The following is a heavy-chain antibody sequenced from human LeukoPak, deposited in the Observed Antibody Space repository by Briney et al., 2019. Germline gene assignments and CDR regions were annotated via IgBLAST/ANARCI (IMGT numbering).Heavy chain of an antibody. CDR1: GFTFSRFG. CDR3: ATPVPHGSDPSPYYYYMDV. CDR2: ISYDGSDK. D-gene: IGHD3-10*01. Sequence: GGSLRLSCAASGFTFSRFGMHWVRQAPGKGLEWMAVISYDGSDKYYGDSVKGRFTISRDNSKNTLYLQMNSLRDEDTAVYYCATPVPHGSDPSPYYYYMDVWGKGTTVTISS. V-gene: IGHV3-30*03. J-gene: IGHJ6*03.